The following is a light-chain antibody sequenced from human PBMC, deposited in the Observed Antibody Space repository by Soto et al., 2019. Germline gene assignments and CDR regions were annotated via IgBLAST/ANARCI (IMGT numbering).Light chain of an antibody. CDR3: QQRSNWPPWT. CDR2: DAS. Sequence: EIVLTQSPAALSLSPGERATLSCRASQSVSSYLAWYQQKPGQAPRLLIYDASNRATGIPARFSGSGSGTDFTFTISSLEPEDFAVYYCQQRSNWPPWTFGQGTKVDI. J-gene: IGKJ1*01. V-gene: IGKV3-11*01. CDR1: QSVSSY.